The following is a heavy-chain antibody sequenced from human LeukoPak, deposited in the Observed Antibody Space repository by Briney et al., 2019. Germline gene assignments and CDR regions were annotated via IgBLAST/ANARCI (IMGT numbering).Heavy chain of an antibody. Sequence: ASVKVPCKASGYTFTGYHIHWVRQAPGQGLEWMGWINPDSGGTNFPQNFQGRVTMTRDTSISTAHMEISWLRSDDTAVYYCARDLTGDPAAYFDFWGQGTLVTVSS. CDR3: ARDLTGDPAAYFDF. CDR2: INPDSGGT. CDR1: GYTFTGYH. J-gene: IGHJ4*02. V-gene: IGHV1-2*02. D-gene: IGHD3-9*01.